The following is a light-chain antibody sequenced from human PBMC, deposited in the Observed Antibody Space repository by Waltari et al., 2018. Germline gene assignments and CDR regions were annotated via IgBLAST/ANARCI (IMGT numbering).Light chain of an antibody. CDR1: QGIGGY. CDR2: DAS. J-gene: IGKJ4*01. Sequence: DIQMTPSPSSVSASVGARVTIACRACQGIGGYLAWYQQKPGKASNLLIYDASTLESGVPSMFSGSGSGTDYTLTISGLQAEDFATYYCQHVHSFPLTCGGGTKVEIK. CDR3: QHVHSFPLT. V-gene: IGKV1-12*01.